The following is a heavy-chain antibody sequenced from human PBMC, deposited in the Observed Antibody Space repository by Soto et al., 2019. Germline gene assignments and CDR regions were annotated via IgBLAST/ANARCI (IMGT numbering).Heavy chain of an antibody. Sequence: SETLCVTCIFSVGSISSYYWSWIRQPPGRGLEWIGYIYYSGSTNYNPSLKSRVTISVDTSKNQFSLKLSSVTAADTAVYYCARVRKGLRYFDWLDYYFDYWGQGTLVTVSS. V-gene: IGHV4-59*01. CDR1: VGSISSYY. J-gene: IGHJ4*02. D-gene: IGHD3-9*01. CDR2: IYYSGST. CDR3: ARVRKGLRYFDWLDYYFDY.